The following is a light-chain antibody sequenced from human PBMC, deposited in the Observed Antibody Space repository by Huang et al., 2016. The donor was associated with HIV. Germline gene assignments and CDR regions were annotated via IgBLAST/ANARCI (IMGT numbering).Light chain of an antibody. CDR1: QSVSSSY. CDR3: LQYGSSPTWT. J-gene: IGKJ1*01. Sequence: IVLPQSPGTLSLSPGERATLSCRASQSVSSSYLAWYQQKPGQAPRLLIYDASNRATGIPDRFSGSGSGADFTLTISRLEPEDFAVYYCLQYGSSPTWTFGQGTKVEIK. V-gene: IGKV3-20*01. CDR2: DAS.